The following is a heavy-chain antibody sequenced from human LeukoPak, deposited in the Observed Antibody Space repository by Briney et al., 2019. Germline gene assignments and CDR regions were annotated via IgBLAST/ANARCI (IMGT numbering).Heavy chain of an antibody. Sequence: GGSLRLSCAASGFTFSSYAMSWVRQAPGKGLEWVSAISGSGGSTYYADSVKGRFTISRDNSKNTLYLQMNSLRAEDTAVYCCAKGERRYYYYGMDVWGKGTTVTVSS. CDR1: GFTFSSYA. CDR2: ISGSGGST. D-gene: IGHD1-1*01. J-gene: IGHJ6*04. CDR3: AKGERRYYYYGMDV. V-gene: IGHV3-23*01.